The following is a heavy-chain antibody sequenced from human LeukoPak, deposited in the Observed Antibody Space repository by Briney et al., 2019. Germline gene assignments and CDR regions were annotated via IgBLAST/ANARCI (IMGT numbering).Heavy chain of an antibody. CDR2: INPNSGGT. CDR1: GYTFTAYN. Sequence: GASVKVSCKASGYTFTAYNMHWVRQAPGQGLEWMGWINPNSGGTNYAQKFQGRVTMTRDTSINTAYMELSRLRSDDTAVYYCARDDLGSSAAAGYWGQGTLVTVSS. J-gene: IGHJ4*02. CDR3: ARDDLGSSAAAGY. D-gene: IGHD1-26*01. V-gene: IGHV1-2*02.